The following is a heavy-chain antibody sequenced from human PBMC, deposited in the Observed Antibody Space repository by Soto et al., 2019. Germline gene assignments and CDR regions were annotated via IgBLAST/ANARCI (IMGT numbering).Heavy chain of an antibody. V-gene: IGHV3-53*04. Sequence: AGSLRLSCAASGFTFSTYWMHWARQAPGKGLEWVSVIYSGGTTYYADSVKGRFTISRHNSKNTLYLQMNSLRPEDTAVYYCARGAGYSSGWYDYWGQGTLVTVSS. CDR1: GFTFSTYW. CDR3: ARGAGYSSGWYDY. D-gene: IGHD6-19*01. J-gene: IGHJ4*02. CDR2: IYSGGTT.